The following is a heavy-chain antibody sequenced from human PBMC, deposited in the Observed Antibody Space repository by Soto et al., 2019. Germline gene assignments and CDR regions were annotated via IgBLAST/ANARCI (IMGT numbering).Heavy chain of an antibody. J-gene: IGHJ3*02. D-gene: IGHD2-15*01. CDR1: GFTFSSYG. CDR2: ISTSTSYI. CDR3: ARLYCRGGSCYSGDAFDI. Sequence: EVQLVESGGGLVNPGGSLRLSCAASGFTFSSYGMNWVRQAPGKGLEWVSSISTSTSYIYYADSVKGRFTISRDNAKNSVYLQMNSLRAEDTAVYYCARLYCRGGSCYSGDAFDIWGQGTMVTVSS. V-gene: IGHV3-21*01.